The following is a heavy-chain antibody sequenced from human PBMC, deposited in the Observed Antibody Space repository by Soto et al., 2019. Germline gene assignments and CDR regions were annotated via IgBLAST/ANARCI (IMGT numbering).Heavy chain of an antibody. CDR1: GGTFSSYA. V-gene: IGHV1-69*13. D-gene: IGHD2-21*02. CDR2: IVPIFGTA. J-gene: IGHJ4*02. Sequence: SVKVSCKASGGTFSSYAISWVRQAPGQGLEWMGGIVPIFGTANYAQKFQGRVTITADESTSTAYMELSRLRAEDTAVYYWARDQYCGGDCYLYYFDYWGQGTLVTVSS. CDR3: ARDQYCGGDCYLYYFDY.